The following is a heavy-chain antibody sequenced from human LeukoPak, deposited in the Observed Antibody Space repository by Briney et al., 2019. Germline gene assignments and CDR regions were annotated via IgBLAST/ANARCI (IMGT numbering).Heavy chain of an antibody. J-gene: IGHJ3*02. D-gene: IGHD4-17*01. CDR2: ISGSGGST. V-gene: IGHV3-23*01. CDR3: ASNYDYGDYYDAFDI. Sequence: GGSLRLSCAASGFTFSSYAMSWVRQAPGKGLEWVSAISGSGGSTYYADSVKGRFTISRDNSKNTLYLQMNSLRAEDTAVYYCASNYDYGDYYDAFDIWGQGTMVTVSS. CDR1: GFTFSSYA.